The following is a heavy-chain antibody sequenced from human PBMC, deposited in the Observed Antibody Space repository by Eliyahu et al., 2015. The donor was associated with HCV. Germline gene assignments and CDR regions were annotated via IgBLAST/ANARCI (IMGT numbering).Heavy chain of an antibody. CDR2: XYYSGST. J-gene: IGHJ6*02. Sequence: QLQLQESGPGLVKPSETLSLTCTVSGGSISSSTYYWGWXRQPPGXGLXWIGSXYYSGSTYYNPSLKSRVTISVDTSKNQFSLKLSSVTAADTAVYYCARHLGETLGGLWFGDLLSPAGYFYYHMDVWGPGTTVTVSS. V-gene: IGHV4-39*01. CDR1: GGSISSSTYY. D-gene: IGHD3-10*01. CDR3: ARHLGETLGGLWFGDLLSPAGYFYYHMDV.